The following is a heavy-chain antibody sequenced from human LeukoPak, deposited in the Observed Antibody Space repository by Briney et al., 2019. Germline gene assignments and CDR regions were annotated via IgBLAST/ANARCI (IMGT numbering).Heavy chain of an antibody. V-gene: IGHV3-9*01. CDR3: AKLVKGFGDWYGPFDY. J-gene: IGHJ4*02. D-gene: IGHD6-19*01. CDR2: ISWNSGSI. CDR1: GFTFDDYA. Sequence: GGSLRLSCAASGFTFDDYAMHWVRQAPGKGLEWVSGISWNSGSIGYADSVKGRFTISRDNAKNSLYLQMNSLRAEDTALYYYAKLVKGFGDWYGPFDYWGQGTLVTVSS.